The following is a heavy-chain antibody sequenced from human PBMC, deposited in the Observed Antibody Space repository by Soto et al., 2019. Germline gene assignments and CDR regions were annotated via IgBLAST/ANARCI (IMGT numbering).Heavy chain of an antibody. J-gene: IGHJ4*02. Sequence: QVQLVESGGGVVQPGRSLRLSCAASGFTFSTSGMHWVRQAPGKGLEWVAVIWYDGNKKYYADSVKGRFTISRDNSKNPLYLQLNTLSAEDTAVYYCASCNPSSPRHCYFAYSGQGTLVTVSS. D-gene: IGHD2-15*01. V-gene: IGHV3-33*03. CDR1: GFTFSTSG. CDR3: ASCNPSSPRHCYFAY. CDR2: IWYDGNKK.